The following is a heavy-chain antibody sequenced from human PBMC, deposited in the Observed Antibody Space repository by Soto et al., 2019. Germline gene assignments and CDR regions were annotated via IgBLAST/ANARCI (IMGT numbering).Heavy chain of an antibody. J-gene: IGHJ3*02. V-gene: IGHV1-18*01. Sequence: ASVKGSFKASGYTLTSYGISWGRQAPGQGLEWMGWISAYNGNTNYAQKLQGRVTMTRNTSISTAYMELSSLRSDDTAVYYCARMMFYCSGGSCYDAFDIWGQGTMVTVSS. D-gene: IGHD2-15*01. CDR1: GYTLTSYG. CDR2: ISAYNGNT. CDR3: ARMMFYCSGGSCYDAFDI.